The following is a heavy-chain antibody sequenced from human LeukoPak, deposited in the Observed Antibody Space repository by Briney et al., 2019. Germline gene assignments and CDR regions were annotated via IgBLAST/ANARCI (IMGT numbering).Heavy chain of an antibody. Sequence: GASVKVSCKASGYTFTSYGISWVRRAPGQGLEWMGWISAYNGNTNYAQKLQGRVTMTTDTSTSTAYMELRSLRSDDTAVYYCARGGPVSVPAVNFDYWGQGTLVTVSS. D-gene: IGHD2-2*01. CDR2: ISAYNGNT. CDR1: GYTFTSYG. J-gene: IGHJ4*02. CDR3: ARGGPVSVPAVNFDY. V-gene: IGHV1-18*01.